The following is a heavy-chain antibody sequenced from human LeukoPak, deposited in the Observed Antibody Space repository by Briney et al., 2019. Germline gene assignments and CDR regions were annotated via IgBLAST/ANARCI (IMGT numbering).Heavy chain of an antibody. D-gene: IGHD4-17*01. CDR1: GGSFSGYY. V-gene: IGHV4-34*01. J-gene: IGHJ2*01. Sequence: PSETLSLTCAVYGGSFSGYYWSWIRQPPGKELEWIGEINHSGSTNYNPSLKSRVTISVDTSKNQFSLKLSSVTAADTAVYYCARGPRDYGDYVFYWYFDLWGRGTLVTVSS. CDR2: INHSGST. CDR3: ARGPRDYGDYVFYWYFDL.